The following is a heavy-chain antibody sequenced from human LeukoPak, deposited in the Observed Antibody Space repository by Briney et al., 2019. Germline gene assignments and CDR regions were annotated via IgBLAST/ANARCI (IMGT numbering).Heavy chain of an antibody. J-gene: IGHJ4*02. CDR3: ASRKAVAGTKFDY. D-gene: IGHD6-19*01. CDR2: IYYSGST. Sequence: SETLSLTCTVSGGSISSYYWSWIRQPPGKGLEWIGYIYYSGSTNYNPSLKSRVTISVDTSKNQFSLKLSSVTAADTAVYYCASRKAVAGTKFDYWGQGTLVTVSS. V-gene: IGHV4-59*01. CDR1: GGSISSYY.